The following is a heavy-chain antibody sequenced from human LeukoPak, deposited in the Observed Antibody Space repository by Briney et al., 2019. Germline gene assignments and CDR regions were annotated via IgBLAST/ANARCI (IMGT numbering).Heavy chain of an antibody. CDR2: IRSKAYGGTT. CDR3: TRAGNGYSYGYGFDY. CDR1: GFTFGDYA. V-gene: IGHV3-49*04. J-gene: IGHJ4*02. Sequence: PGGALRLSCTASGFTFGDYAMSWVRQAPGKGLEWVGFIRSKAYGGTTEYAASVKGGFTISRDDSKSIAYLQMNSLKTEDTAVYYCTRAGNGYSYGYGFDYWGQGTLVTVSS. D-gene: IGHD5-18*01.